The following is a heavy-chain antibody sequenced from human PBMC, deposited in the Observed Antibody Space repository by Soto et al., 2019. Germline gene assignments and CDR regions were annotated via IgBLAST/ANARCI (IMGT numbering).Heavy chain of an antibody. CDR1: GYTFTSYA. Sequence: QVQLVQSGAEVKKPGASVKVSCKASGYTFTSYAMHWVRQAPGQRLEWMGWINAGNGNTKYSQKFQGRVTITRATPASTASLELSSLRSEDTAVYYFASSIRLAGDYWRQGPLVTFSS. V-gene: IGHV1-3*01. CDR2: INAGNGNT. J-gene: IGHJ4*02. CDR3: ASSIRLAGDY.